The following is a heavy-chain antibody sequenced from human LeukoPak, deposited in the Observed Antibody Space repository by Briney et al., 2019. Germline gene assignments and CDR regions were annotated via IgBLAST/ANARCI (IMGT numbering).Heavy chain of an antibody. Sequence: SETLSLTCTVSGGSISTYYWSRIRQPAGKVLEWIGRIFPSGSTNYNPSLKSRVTMSVDTSKNQFSLKLSCVTAADTAVYYCARLYSSGWYYFDYWGQGTLVTVSS. CDR1: GGSISTYY. CDR2: IFPSGST. D-gene: IGHD6-19*01. V-gene: IGHV4-4*07. J-gene: IGHJ4*02. CDR3: ARLYSSGWYYFDY.